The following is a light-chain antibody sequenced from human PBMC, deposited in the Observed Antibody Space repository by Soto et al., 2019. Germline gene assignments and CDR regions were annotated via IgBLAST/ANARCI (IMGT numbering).Light chain of an antibody. CDR3: SSYAGSNNVV. J-gene: IGLJ2*01. Sequence: QSALTQPPSASGSPGQSVTISCTGTSSDVGGYNYVSWYQQHPGKAPKLMNYEVSKRPSGVPDRFSGSKSGNTASLTVSGLQAEYEADYYCSSYAGSNNVVFGGGTKLTVL. CDR2: EVS. CDR1: SSDVGGYNY. V-gene: IGLV2-8*01.